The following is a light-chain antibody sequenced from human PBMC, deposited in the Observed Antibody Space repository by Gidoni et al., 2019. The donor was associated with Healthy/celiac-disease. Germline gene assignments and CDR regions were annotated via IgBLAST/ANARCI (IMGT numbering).Light chain of an antibody. CDR3: QQRSNWPSA. CDR1: QSVSSY. J-gene: IGKJ2*01. Sequence: EIVLTQAPATLSVSPGERATLSCRASQSVSSYLAWYQQKPGQAPRLLIYDASNRATGIPARFSGSGSGTDFTLTISSLESEDFAVYYCQQRSNWPSAFGQGTKLEIK. CDR2: DAS. V-gene: IGKV3-11*01.